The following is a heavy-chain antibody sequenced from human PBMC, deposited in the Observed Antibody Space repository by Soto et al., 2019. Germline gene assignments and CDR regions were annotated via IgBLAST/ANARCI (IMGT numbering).Heavy chain of an antibody. CDR2: ISGSGGST. CDR1: GFTFSSYA. V-gene: IGHV3-23*01. D-gene: IGHD3-10*01. J-gene: IGHJ4*02. Sequence: EVQLLESGGGLVQPGGSLRLSCAASGFTFSSYAMSWVRQAPGKGLEWVSAISGSGGSTYYADSVKGRFTISRDNSKNTLHLQMNSLRAEDTAVYYCANNGAMVREVIDYWGQGTLVTVSS. CDR3: ANNGAMVREVIDY.